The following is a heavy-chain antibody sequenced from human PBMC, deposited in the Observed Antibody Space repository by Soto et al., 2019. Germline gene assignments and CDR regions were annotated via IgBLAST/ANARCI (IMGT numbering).Heavy chain of an antibody. J-gene: IGHJ4*02. V-gene: IGHV4-59*02. Sequence: SETLSLTCSVSDGYVTGYGWSWIRQPPGKGLEWIGCIDYNGRAHYNPSLTSRVTMSLDTSNNHFSLKLSSVTTTDTAVYYCARGPDHSKVGYWGQGTLVTVSS. CDR2: IDYNGRA. CDR3: ARGPDHSKVGY. D-gene: IGHD4-4*01. CDR1: DGYVTGYG.